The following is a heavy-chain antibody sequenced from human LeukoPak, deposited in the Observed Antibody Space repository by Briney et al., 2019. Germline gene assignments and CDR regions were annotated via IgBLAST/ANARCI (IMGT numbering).Heavy chain of an antibody. CDR1: GGSISGDY. Sequence: PSETLSLTCTVSGGSISGDYWSWIRQPPGKGLEWVGYIYYSGITNYNPSLKSRVTISVDTSKNHFSLKLSSVTAADTAVYYCARDRGRNGGFDYWGQGTLVTVFS. D-gene: IGHD3-16*01. V-gene: IGHV4-59*01. J-gene: IGHJ4*02. CDR2: IYYSGIT. CDR3: ARDRGRNGGFDY.